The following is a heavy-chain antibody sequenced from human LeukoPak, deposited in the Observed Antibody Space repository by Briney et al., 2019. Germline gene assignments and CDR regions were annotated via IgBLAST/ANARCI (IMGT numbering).Heavy chain of an antibody. CDR2: IRSDGSTS. CDR3: VKDHGAYDLDS. CDR1: GFTFSSYS. D-gene: IGHD4-17*01. V-gene: IGHV3-30*02. Sequence: GGSLRLSCAASGFTFSSYSMRWVRQAPGKGLQWVSHIRSDGSTSYCADSVKGRFTISRDNSKNTLYLQMNSLRPEDTAIYFCVKDHGAYDLDSWGQGTLVTVSS. J-gene: IGHJ4*02.